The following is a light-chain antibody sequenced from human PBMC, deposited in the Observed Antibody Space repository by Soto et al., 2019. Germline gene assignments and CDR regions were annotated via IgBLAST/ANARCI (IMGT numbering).Light chain of an antibody. CDR1: QSVSSD. CDR3: QQRSNWLIP. V-gene: IGKV3-11*01. CDR2: DAS. J-gene: IGKJ5*01. Sequence: EIVLTQSPATLSLSPGERATLSCMASQSVSSDLAWYQKKPDQAPRLLIYDASNRATGIPARFSGSGSGTDFTLTSSSLEPEDFAVYYCQQRSNWLIPFGQGTRLEIQ.